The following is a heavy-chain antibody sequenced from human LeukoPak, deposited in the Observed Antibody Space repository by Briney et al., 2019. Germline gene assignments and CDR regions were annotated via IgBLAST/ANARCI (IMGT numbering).Heavy chain of an antibody. Sequence: SETLSLTCTVSGGSISSYYWSWIRQPPGKGLEWIGYIYYSASTNYNPSLKSRVTISVDTTKTQFALKMSSVTAADTAVYYCARVRSSGRLDYWGQGTLVTVSS. CDR2: IYYSAST. V-gene: IGHV4-59*01. D-gene: IGHD6-19*01. J-gene: IGHJ4*02. CDR1: GGSISSYY. CDR3: ARVRSSGRLDY.